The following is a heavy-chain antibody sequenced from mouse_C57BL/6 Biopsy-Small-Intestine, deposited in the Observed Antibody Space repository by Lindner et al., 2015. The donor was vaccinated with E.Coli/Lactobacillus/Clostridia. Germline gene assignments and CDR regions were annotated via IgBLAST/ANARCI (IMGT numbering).Heavy chain of an antibody. CDR2: INPGSGGT. V-gene: IGHV1-54*01. Sequence: VQLQESGAELVRPGTSVKVSCKASGYAFTNYLIEWVKQRPGQGLEWIGVINPGSGGTNYNEKFKGKATLTADKSSSTAYMQLSSLTSEDSAVYFCARGRRSYWYVRCLGHRDHGHRLL. CDR1: GYAFTNYL. CDR3: ARGRRSYWYVRC. J-gene: IGHJ1*03.